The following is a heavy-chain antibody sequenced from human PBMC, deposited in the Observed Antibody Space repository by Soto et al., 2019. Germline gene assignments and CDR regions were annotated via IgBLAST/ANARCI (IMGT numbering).Heavy chain of an antibody. CDR3: ARNYSHTVTTPFDY. CDR1: GGSISSGGYY. CDR2: IYYSGST. V-gene: IGHV4-31*03. D-gene: IGHD4-17*01. Sequence: PSETLSLTCTVSGGSISSGGYYWGWIRQHPGKGLEWIGYIYYSGSTYYNPSLKSRVTISVDTSKNQFSLKLSSVTAADTAVYYCARNYSHTVTTPFDYWGQGTLVTVSS. J-gene: IGHJ4*02.